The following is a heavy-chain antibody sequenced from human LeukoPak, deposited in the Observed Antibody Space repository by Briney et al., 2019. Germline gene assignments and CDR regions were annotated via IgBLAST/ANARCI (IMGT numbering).Heavy chain of an antibody. V-gene: IGHV4-39*07. D-gene: IGHD3-22*01. J-gene: IGHJ4*02. CDR3: ATFDSHSVDY. CDR2: IYYSGST. CDR1: GGSISSSSYY. Sequence: KTSETLSLTCTVSGGSISSSSYYWGWIRQPPGKGLEWIGSIYYSGSTYYNPSLKSRVTISVDTSKNQFSLKLSSVTAADTAVYYCATFDSHSVDYWGQGTLVTVSS.